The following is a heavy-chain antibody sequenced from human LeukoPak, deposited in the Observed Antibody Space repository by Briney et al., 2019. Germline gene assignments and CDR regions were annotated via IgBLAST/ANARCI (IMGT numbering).Heavy chain of an antibody. D-gene: IGHD6-19*01. CDR3: AKAPVEQWLGQDY. V-gene: IGHV3-64*04. CDR2: ISTDGGSA. J-gene: IGHJ4*02. CDR1: GFTLTIYT. Sequence: GGSLRLSCSGFTLTIYTMHWVRHGPGKGQEHVSRISTDGGSAYYSDSVQGRFTISRDNSKNTLYLQMNSLRAEDTAVYYCAKAPVEQWLGQDYGGQGTLATVS.